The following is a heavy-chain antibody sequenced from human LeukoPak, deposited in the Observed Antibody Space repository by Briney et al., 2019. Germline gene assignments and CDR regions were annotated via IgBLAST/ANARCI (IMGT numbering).Heavy chain of an antibody. V-gene: IGHV1-46*01. Sequence: ASVKVSCKASGYTFSIYNMHWVRQAPGQGLEWMGIINPSGGTSYAQKLQGRITMTRDTSTSTLYMELSSLRSEDMAVYYCAREGVAGTGLDYWGQGTLVTVSS. CDR1: GYTFSIYN. CDR3: AREGVAGTGLDY. J-gene: IGHJ4*02. D-gene: IGHD6-13*01. CDR2: INPSGGT.